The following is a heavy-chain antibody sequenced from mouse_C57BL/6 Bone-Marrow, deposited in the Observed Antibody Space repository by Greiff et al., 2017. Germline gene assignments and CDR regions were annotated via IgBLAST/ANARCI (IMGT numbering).Heavy chain of an antibody. V-gene: IGHV1-62-2*01. D-gene: IGHD2-1*01. J-gene: IGHJ3*01. CDR1: GYTFTEYT. CDR2: FYPGSGSI. CDR3: ARHEAYGNYVRFFAY. Sequence: VKLMESGAELVKPGASVKLSCKASGYTFTEYTIHWVKQRSGQGLEWIGWFYPGSGSIKYNEKFKDKATLTADKSSSTVYMELSRLTSEDSAVYFCARHEAYGNYVRFFAYWGQGTLVTVSA.